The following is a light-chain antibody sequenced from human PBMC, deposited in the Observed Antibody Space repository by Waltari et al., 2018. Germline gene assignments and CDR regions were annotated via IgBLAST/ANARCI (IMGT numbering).Light chain of an antibody. CDR3: QSFDSSLSASV. CDR2: GNT. CDR1: SSNFGAGYD. Sequence: QSVLTQPPSMSGAPGQKVTIPCTGGSSNFGAGYDVHWYQQFPGAAPKLLIFGNTNRASGVPGRFSGSKSGTSASLAIAGLQSEDEAVYYCQSFDSSLSASVFGGGTQLTVL. V-gene: IGLV1-40*01. J-gene: IGLJ3*02.